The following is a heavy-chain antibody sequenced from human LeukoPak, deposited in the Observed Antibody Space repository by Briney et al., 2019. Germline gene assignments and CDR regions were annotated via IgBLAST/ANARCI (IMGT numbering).Heavy chain of an antibody. CDR1: GGTFSIYA. J-gene: IGHJ4*02. V-gene: IGHV1-69*01. CDR3: ARAPDSSSWSFTFDY. D-gene: IGHD6-13*01. Sequence: VASVTVSFTASGGTFSIYAISWVRQAHGQGMEWMGGIIPIFGTANYSQKFQGRVTITAEEDTSTAYTELRSMRAEDTAVYYCARAPDSSSWSFTFDYCVQGTLVTVSS. CDR2: IIPIFGTA.